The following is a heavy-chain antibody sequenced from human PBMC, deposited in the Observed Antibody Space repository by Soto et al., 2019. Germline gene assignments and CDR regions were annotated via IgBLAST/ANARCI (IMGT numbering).Heavy chain of an antibody. CDR2: IYSDAST. J-gene: IGHJ4*02. D-gene: IGHD6-13*01. V-gene: IGHV3-66*01. Sequence: EVQLVEDGGGLVQPGGSLRLSCAGSGFSVSDIYMTWVRQAPGKELEWISLIYSDASTYYADSVKGRFTISRDNSKNTLFLQMNSLRADDTAVYYCARVDTLTAGVHYWGQGTLVTVSS. CDR3: ARVDTLTAGVHY. CDR1: GFSVSDIY.